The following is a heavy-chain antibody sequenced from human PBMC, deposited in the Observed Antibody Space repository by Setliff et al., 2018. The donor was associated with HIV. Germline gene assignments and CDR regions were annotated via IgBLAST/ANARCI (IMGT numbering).Heavy chain of an antibody. D-gene: IGHD1-7*01. CDR3: AREETNRGELHD. J-gene: IGHJ1*01. CDR2: VSSDGKTR. V-gene: IGHV3-30*03. CDR1: EFTFSDYY. Sequence: GGSLRLSCAASEFTFSDYYMSWIRQAPGKGLEWVAVVSSDGKTRFYAESVKGRFTISRDNSKNTVSLQMDSLRVEDTAVYYCAREETNRGELHDWGQGTLVTVSS.